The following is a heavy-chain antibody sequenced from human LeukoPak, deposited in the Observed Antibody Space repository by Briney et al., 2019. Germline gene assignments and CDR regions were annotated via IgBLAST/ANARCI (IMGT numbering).Heavy chain of an antibody. CDR3: ARGSTYYYDSSGYYSRRQYFQH. CDR2: IYTSGST. D-gene: IGHD3-22*01. Sequence: SETLSLTCTVSGGSISSGSYYWSWIRQPAGKGLEWIGRIYTSGSTNYNPSLKSRVTISVDTSKNQFSLKLSSVTAADTAVYYCARGSTYYYDSSGYYSRRQYFQHWGQGTLVTVSS. V-gene: IGHV4-61*02. J-gene: IGHJ1*01. CDR1: GGSISSGSYY.